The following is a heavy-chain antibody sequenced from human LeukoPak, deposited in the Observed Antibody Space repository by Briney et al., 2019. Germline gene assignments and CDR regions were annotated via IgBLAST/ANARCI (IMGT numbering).Heavy chain of an antibody. CDR2: ISSSGSTI. D-gene: IGHD3-10*01. J-gene: IGHJ6*03. Sequence: GGSLRLSCAASGFTFSSYEMNWVRQAPGKGLEWVSYISSSGSTIYYADSVKGRFTISRDNAKNSLYLQMNSLRAEDTAVYYCARSVVTMVRGVIMNAYYYMDVWGKGTTVTVSS. CDR1: GFTFSSYE. CDR3: ARSVVTMVRGVIMNAYYYMDV. V-gene: IGHV3-48*03.